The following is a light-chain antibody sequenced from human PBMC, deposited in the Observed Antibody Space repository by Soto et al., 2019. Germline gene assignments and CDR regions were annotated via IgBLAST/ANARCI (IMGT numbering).Light chain of an antibody. CDR2: GAF. J-gene: IGKJ4*01. CDR3: QQYGSSPLT. CDR1: QSVTSNF. V-gene: IGKV3-20*01. Sequence: EIVLTQSPGTLSVSPGEGATLSCRASQSVTSNFLAWYQQRPGQGPRLLIYGAFNRATGIPDRFSASGSGTDFRLTISRLEPEDIAVYYCQQYGSSPLTFGGGTKVE.